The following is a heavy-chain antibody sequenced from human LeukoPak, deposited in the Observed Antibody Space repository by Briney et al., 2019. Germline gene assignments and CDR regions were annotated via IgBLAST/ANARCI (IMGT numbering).Heavy chain of an antibody. CDR3: AGVWFGELFYFDY. Sequence: PGGSLRLSCAASGFTFSSYGMHWVRQAPGKGLEWVAFIRYDGSNKYYADSVKGRFTISRDNSKNTLYLQMNSLRAEDTAVYYCAGVWFGELFYFDYWGQGTLVTVSS. J-gene: IGHJ4*02. D-gene: IGHD3-10*01. V-gene: IGHV3-30*02. CDR2: IRYDGSNK. CDR1: GFTFSSYG.